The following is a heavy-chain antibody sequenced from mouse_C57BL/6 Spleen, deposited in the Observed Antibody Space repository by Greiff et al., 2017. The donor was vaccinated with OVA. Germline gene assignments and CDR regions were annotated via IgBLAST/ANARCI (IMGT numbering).Heavy chain of an antibody. CDR1: GYTFTSYW. CDR3: ARLQGRGFAY. D-gene: IGHD3-3*01. V-gene: IGHV1-69*01. J-gene: IGHJ3*01. CDR2: IDPSDSYT. Sequence: QVQLQQPGAELVMPGASVKLSCKASGYTFTSYWMHWVKQRPGQGLEWIGEIDPSDSYTNYNQKFKGKSTLTVDKSSSTAYMQLSSLTSEDSAVYYCARLQGRGFAYWGQGTLVTVSA.